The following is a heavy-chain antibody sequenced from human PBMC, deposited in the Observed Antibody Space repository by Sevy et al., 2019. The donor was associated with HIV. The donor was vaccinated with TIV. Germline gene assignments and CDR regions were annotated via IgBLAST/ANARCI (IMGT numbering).Heavy chain of an antibody. CDR1: GLTVSSNY. V-gene: IGHV3-66*01. D-gene: IGHD7-27*01. J-gene: IGHJ4*02. CDR2: IYSIGST. Sequence: GGSLRLSCAGSGLTVSSNYMSWVRQAPGKGLEWVSVIYSIGSTYYADSVKGRFTISRDSSKNTKFLQMNSLRAEDTAVYYCAKRLWGNWGHDHWGQGTLVTVSS. CDR3: AKRLWGNWGHDH.